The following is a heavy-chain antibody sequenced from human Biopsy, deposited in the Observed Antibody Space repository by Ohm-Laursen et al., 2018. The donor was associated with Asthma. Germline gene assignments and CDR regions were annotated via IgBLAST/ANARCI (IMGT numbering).Heavy chain of an antibody. CDR3: VKDIRLQLWGFNS. D-gene: IGHD6-13*01. J-gene: IGHJ4*02. CDR2: VSWNSGSI. Sequence: SLRLSCAASGFTFTDYWMNWVRQAPGKGLEWVSGVSWNSGSIDYADSVKGRFTISRDNAKNSLYLQMNSLRGADTALYYCVKDIRLQLWGFNSWGQGTLVTVSS. V-gene: IGHV3-9*01. CDR1: GFTFTDYW.